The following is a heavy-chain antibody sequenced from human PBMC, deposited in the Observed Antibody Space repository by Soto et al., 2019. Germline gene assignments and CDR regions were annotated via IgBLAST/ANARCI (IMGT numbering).Heavy chain of an antibody. D-gene: IGHD3-10*01. V-gene: IGHV1-2*02. CDR2: INPNSGGT. CDR3: ARGGVRGVMELYYYGMDV. Sequence: GASVKVSCKASGYTFTGYYMHWVRQAPGQGLEWMGWINPNSGGTNYAQKFQGRVTMTRDTSISTAYMELSRLRSDDTAVHYCARGGVRGVMELYYYGMDVWGQGTTVTVSS. CDR1: GYTFTGYY. J-gene: IGHJ6*02.